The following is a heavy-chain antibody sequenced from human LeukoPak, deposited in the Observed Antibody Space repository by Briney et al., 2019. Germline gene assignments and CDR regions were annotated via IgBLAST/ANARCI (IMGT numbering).Heavy chain of an antibody. CDR1: GYTFTSYY. CDR2: INPSGGST. Sequence: ASVKVSCKASGYTFTSYYMHWVRQAPGRGLEWMGMINPSGGSTSYAQKFQGRVTMTRDTSTSTVYMELSSLRSEDTAVYYCARDPAYDSSGYPFDYWGQGTLVTVSS. CDR3: ARDPAYDSSGYPFDY. D-gene: IGHD3-22*01. V-gene: IGHV1-46*01. J-gene: IGHJ4*02.